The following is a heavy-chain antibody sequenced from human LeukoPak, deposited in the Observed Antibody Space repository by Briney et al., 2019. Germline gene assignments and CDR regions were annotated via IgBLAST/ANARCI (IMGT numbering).Heavy chain of an antibody. CDR2: IIPILGIA. CDR3: ARDRGGIRLGELSSYFDY. CDR1: GGTFSSYT. D-gene: IGHD3-16*02. J-gene: IGHJ4*02. V-gene: IGHV1-69*04. Sequence: ATVKVSCKASGGTFSSYTISWVRQAPGQGLEWMGRIIPILGIANYAQKFQGRVTITADKSTSTAYMELSSLRSEDTAVYYCARDRGGIRLGELSSYFDYWGQGTLLTVSS.